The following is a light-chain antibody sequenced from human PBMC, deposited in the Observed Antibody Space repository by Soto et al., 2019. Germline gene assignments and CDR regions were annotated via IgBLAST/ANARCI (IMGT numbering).Light chain of an antibody. Sequence: EIVMAQFPETLAVSVGERATNKCRSSQSLLHSSDNRNYLTWYQQKPGQPPKLLIYWASTRQSGVPDRFSGSGSGTDFTLTINSLQAEDVAVYYCQQYYSTPWTFGQGTKVEIK. CDR2: WAS. CDR1: QSLLHSSDNRNY. J-gene: IGKJ1*01. CDR3: QQYYSTPWT. V-gene: IGKV4-1*01.